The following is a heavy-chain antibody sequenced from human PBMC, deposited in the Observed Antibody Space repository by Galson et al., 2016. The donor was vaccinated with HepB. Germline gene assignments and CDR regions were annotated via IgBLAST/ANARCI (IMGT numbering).Heavy chain of an antibody. CDR2: ISWNSGHI. V-gene: IGHV3-9*01. J-gene: IGHJ3*02. Sequence: LRLSCAASGFTFDDYAMHWVRQAPGKGLEWVSDISWNSGHIGYVDSVKGRFTISRDNAKNSLYLQMNSLRAEDTALYYCAKDTGIVTATIEIWGQGTMVTVSS. D-gene: IGHD2-2*01. CDR3: AKDTGIVTATIEI. CDR1: GFTFDDYA.